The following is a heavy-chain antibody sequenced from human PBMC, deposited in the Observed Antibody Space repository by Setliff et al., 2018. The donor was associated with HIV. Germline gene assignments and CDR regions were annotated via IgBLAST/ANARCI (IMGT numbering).Heavy chain of an antibody. CDR2: INHSGST. CDR3: ARGWYSDYVWGSYRSYYFDY. D-gene: IGHD3-16*02. J-gene: IGHJ4*02. CDR1: GGSFSGYF. V-gene: IGHV4-34*01. Sequence: PSETLSLTCTVYGGSFSGYFWSWIRQPPGKGLEWIGEINHSGSTNYNPSLKSRVTISVDTSKNQFSLKLRSVTAADTAVYYCARGWYSDYVWGSYRSYYFDYWGQGTLVTVSS.